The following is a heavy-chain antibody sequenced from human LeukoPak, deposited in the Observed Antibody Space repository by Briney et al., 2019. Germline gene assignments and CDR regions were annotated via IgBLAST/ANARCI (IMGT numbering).Heavy chain of an antibody. Sequence: ASVKVSCKASGYTFTSYGISWVRQAPGQGLEWMGWISAYNGNTNYAQKLQGRVTMTTDTSTGTAYMELRSLRSDDTAVYYCARDIVVVTARPGRYDYWGQGTLVTVSS. J-gene: IGHJ4*02. D-gene: IGHD2-21*02. CDR2: ISAYNGNT. CDR3: ARDIVVVTARPGRYDY. CDR1: GYTFTSYG. V-gene: IGHV1-18*01.